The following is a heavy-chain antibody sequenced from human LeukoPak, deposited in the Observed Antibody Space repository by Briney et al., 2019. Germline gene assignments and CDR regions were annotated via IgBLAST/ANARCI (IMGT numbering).Heavy chain of an antibody. CDR1: GFTFSSYA. J-gene: IGHJ4*02. V-gene: IGHV3-23*01. CDR2: ISGSGGST. D-gene: IGHD3-22*01. CDR3: AKGDYYDSSGYYAFDY. Sequence: GSLRLSCAASGFTFSSYAMSWVRQAPGKGLEWVSAISGSGGSTYYADSVKGRFTISRDNSKNTLYLQMNSLRAEDTAVYYCAKGDYYDSSGYYAFDYWGQGTLVTVSS.